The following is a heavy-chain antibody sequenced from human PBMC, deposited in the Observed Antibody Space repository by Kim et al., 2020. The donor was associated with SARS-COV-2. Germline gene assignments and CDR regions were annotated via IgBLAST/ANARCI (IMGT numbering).Heavy chain of an antibody. CDR1: GFTFSSYG. D-gene: IGHD5-18*01. Sequence: GGSLRLSCAASGFTFSSYGMHWVRQAPGKGLEWVAVISYDGSNKYYADSVKGRFTISRDNSKNTLYLQMNSLRVEDTAVYYCAKDHRESGYSYGIDYWGQGTLVTVSS. J-gene: IGHJ4*02. CDR2: ISYDGSNK. CDR3: AKDHRESGYSYGIDY. V-gene: IGHV3-30*18.